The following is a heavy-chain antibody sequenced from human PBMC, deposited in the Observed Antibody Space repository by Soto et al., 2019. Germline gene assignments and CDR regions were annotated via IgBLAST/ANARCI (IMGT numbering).Heavy chain of an antibody. CDR3: ASDGTYVVLASFDT. CDR2: INAGNGNT. CDR1: GYTFTSYA. J-gene: IGHJ3*02. V-gene: IGHV1-3*01. D-gene: IGHD2-21*01. Sequence: ASLKVSCKASGYTFTSYAMHWVRQAPGQRLEWMGWINAGNGNTKYSQKFQGRFTISRDTSKNTLYLEMNSLEVEDTAVYFCASDGTYVVLASFDTWRQRTLVPVS.